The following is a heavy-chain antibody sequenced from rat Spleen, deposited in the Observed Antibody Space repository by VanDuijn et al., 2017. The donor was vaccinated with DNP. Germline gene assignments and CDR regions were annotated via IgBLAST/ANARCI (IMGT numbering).Heavy chain of an antibody. CDR1: GFSLSSYT. Sequence: QVQLEESGPGLVQPSQTLSLTCTVSGFSLSSYTVTWVRQPPGKGLEWMGIIWNTGGTRYNSALKSRLTIIKDTSKSQVFLKMNSLQTEDTATYYCASTLVNYGAYGYYAMDAWGQGTSVTVS. V-gene: IGHV2-41*01. J-gene: IGHJ4*01. CDR3: ASTLVNYGAYGYYAMDA. CDR2: IWNTGGT. D-gene: IGHD1-11*01.